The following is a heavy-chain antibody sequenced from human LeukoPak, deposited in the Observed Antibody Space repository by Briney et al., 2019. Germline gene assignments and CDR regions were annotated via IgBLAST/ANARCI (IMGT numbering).Heavy chain of an antibody. D-gene: IGHD3-22*01. V-gene: IGHV1-46*01. Sequence: GASVKVSCKASGYTFTSYYMHWVRQAPGQGLEWMGVINPSGGVTSYAQKFEGRVTMTRDTSTSTVYMELSSLRSEDTAVYYCARVPTLYYYDSSGYYYGYYFDYWGQGTLVTVSS. CDR3: ARVPTLYYYDSSGYYYGYYFDY. CDR1: GYTFTSYY. J-gene: IGHJ4*02. CDR2: INPSGGVT.